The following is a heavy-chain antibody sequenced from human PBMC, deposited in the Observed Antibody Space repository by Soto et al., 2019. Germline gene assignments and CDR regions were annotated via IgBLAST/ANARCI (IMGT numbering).Heavy chain of an antibody. D-gene: IGHD2-2*01. CDR3: ARYYCTSTTCFYFDY. CDR1: GGSINSYY. CDR2: VYYTGST. J-gene: IGHJ4*02. V-gene: IGHV4-59*01. Sequence: SETLSLTCTVSGGSINSYYWSWIRQPPGKGLEWIGYVYYTGSTNYNPSLKSRVTISVDTSKNQFSLRLSSVTAADTAVYYCARYYCTSTTCFYFDYWGQGTLVTVSS.